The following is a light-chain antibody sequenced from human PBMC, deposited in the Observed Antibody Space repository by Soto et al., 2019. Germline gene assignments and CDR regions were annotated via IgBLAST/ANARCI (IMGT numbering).Light chain of an antibody. J-gene: IGKJ1*01. CDR1: QTVSDN. V-gene: IGKV3-15*01. CDR2: HTS. Sequence: EIVMTQSPANLSVSPGESVSLSCRASQTVSDNLAWYQQKPGLPPRLLIYHTSIRASGVPARFSGSGSGTDFSLTIRSLESEDFAVYYCQRYDNSPCIFGQGTKVDIK. CDR3: QRYDNSPCI.